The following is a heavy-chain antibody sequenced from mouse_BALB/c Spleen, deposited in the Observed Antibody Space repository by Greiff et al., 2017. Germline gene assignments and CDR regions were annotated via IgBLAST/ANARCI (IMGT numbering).Heavy chain of an antibody. D-gene: IGHD2-1*01. CDR2: ISSGGGST. Sequence: EVHLVESGGGLVKPGGSLKLSCAASGFAFSSYDMSWVRQTPEKRLEWVAYISSGGGSTYYPDTVKGRFTISRDNAKNTLYLQMSSLKSEDTAMYYCARYGNYAFDYWGQGTTLTVSS. V-gene: IGHV5-12-1*01. CDR1: GFAFSSYD. J-gene: IGHJ2*01. CDR3: ARYGNYAFDY.